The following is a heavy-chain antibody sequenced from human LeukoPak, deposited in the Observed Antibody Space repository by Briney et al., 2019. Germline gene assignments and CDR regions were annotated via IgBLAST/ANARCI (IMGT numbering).Heavy chain of an antibody. Sequence: GGSLRLSCAASGFTFSNYWMSWVRQAPGKGLEWVANIKDFGSEKYYVDSVKGRFTISRDNAKNSLYLQMNSLRAEDTALYYCVRTRAVVTAYFDYWGKGTLVTVSS. CDR2: IKDFGSEK. V-gene: IGHV3-7*01. D-gene: IGHD2-21*02. CDR3: VRTRAVVTAYFDY. CDR1: GFTFSNYW. J-gene: IGHJ4*02.